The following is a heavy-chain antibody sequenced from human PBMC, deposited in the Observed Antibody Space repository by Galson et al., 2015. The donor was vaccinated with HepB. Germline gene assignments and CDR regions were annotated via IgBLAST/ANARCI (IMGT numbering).Heavy chain of an antibody. CDR1: GYTFNSYY. CDR2: LNPSSGST. CDR3: ARGPRTYSFDS. Sequence: SVKVSCKASGYTFNSYYMYWVRQAPGQGLEWMGILNPSSGSTSFAQKFQGRVTMTRDTSTSTVYFELNSLRSEDTAVYYCARGPRTYSFDSWGQGTLVTVSS. V-gene: IGHV1-46*02. J-gene: IGHJ4*02. D-gene: IGHD2-15*01.